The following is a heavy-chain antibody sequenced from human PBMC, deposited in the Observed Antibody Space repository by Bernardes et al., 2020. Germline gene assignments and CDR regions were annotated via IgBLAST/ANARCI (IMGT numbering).Heavy chain of an antibody. CDR3: AKDFVHIKPYYDTSGSSLAPRFDY. CDR1: GLTFSTYA. Sequence: GGSLRLSCAVSGLTFSTYAMSWVRQAPGKGLEWVSLISGSGGSTYYADSVKGRFTISRDNSRNTLYLQMNGLTAEDTAAYFCAKDFVHIKPYYDTSGSSLAPRFDYWGQGTLVTVSS. D-gene: IGHD3-22*01. J-gene: IGHJ4*02. CDR2: ISGSGGST. V-gene: IGHV3-23*01.